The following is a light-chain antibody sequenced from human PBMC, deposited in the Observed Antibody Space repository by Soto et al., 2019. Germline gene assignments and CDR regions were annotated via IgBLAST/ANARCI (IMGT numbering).Light chain of an antibody. J-gene: IGKJ1*01. Sequence: EIVMTQSPATLSVSPGERATLSCRASQSVSSNLAWYQQKPGQAPRLLIYGASTRATGIPARFSGSGSGTEFTLPIISSKSEDFAVYYCQQYNNWPPGTFGQGTKVEL. CDR2: GAS. CDR1: QSVSSN. V-gene: IGKV3-15*01. CDR3: QQYNNWPPGT.